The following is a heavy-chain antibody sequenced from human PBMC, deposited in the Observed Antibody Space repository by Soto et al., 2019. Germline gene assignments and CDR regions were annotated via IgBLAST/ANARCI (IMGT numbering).Heavy chain of an antibody. J-gene: IGHJ4*02. Sequence: QVQLVQSGAEVKKPGASVKVSCKASGYTFTSYDINWVRQATVQGLGWMGWRNPHSGNTGYAQKFQGRVTTTRTTAISTAYMELSSLRSEDTAVYYCARTLYGDNVDYWGQGTLVTVSS. CDR2: RNPHSGNT. D-gene: IGHD4-17*01. V-gene: IGHV1-8*01. CDR3: ARTLYGDNVDY. CDR1: GYTFTSYD.